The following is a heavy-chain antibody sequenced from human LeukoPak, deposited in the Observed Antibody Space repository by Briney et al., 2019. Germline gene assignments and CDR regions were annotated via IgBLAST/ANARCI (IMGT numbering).Heavy chain of an antibody. CDR3: AKDLHYYGSGSPTNDAFDI. J-gene: IGHJ3*02. D-gene: IGHD3-10*01. CDR1: GFTFSSYG. Sequence: GGSLRLSCAASGFTFSSYGMHWVRQAPGKGLEWVAVISYDGSNKYYADSVKGRFTSSRDNSKNTLYLQMNSLRAEDTAVYYCAKDLHYYGSGSPTNDAFDIWGQGTMVTVSS. CDR2: ISYDGSNK. V-gene: IGHV3-30*18.